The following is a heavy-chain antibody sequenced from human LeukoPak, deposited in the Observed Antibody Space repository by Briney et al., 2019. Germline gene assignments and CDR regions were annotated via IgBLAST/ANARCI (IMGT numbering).Heavy chain of an antibody. V-gene: IGHV1-2*02. J-gene: IGHJ4*02. CDR3: ARHKPTTGTTDY. CDR1: GYTFTGYY. CDR2: INPNSGGT. D-gene: IGHD1-7*01. Sequence: ASVKVSCKASGYTFTGYYMHWVRQAPGQGLEWMGWINPNSGGTNYAQKFQGRVTMTRDTSISTAYMELSRLGSDDTAVYYCARHKPTTGTTDYWGQGTLVTVSS.